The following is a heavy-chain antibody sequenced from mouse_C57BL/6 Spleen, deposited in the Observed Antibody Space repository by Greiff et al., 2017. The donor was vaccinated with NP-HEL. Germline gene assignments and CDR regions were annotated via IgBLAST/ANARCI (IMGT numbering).Heavy chain of an antibody. V-gene: IGHV1-55*01. CDR3: AKLNYSNYGGYAMDY. CDR2: IYPGSGST. CDR1: GYTFTSYW. Sequence: QVQLKQPGAELVKPGASVKMSCKASGYTFTSYWITWVKQRPGQGLEWIGDIYPGSGSTNYNEKFKSKATLTVDTSSSTAYMQLSSLTSEDSAVYYCAKLNYSNYGGYAMDYWGQGTSVTVSS. D-gene: IGHD2-5*01. J-gene: IGHJ4*01.